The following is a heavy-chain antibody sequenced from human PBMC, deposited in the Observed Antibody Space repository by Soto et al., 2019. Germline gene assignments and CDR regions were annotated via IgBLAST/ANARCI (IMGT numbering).Heavy chain of an antibody. CDR3: AREILTGYSPYYGMDV. J-gene: IGHJ6*02. D-gene: IGHD3-9*01. V-gene: IGHV1-69*13. Sequence: SVKVSCKASGGTFSSYAISWVRQAPGQGLEWMGGIIPIFGTANYAQKFQGRATITADESTSTAYMELSSLRSEDTAVYYCAREILTGYSPYYGMDVWGQGTTVTVSS. CDR2: IIPIFGTA. CDR1: GGTFSSYA.